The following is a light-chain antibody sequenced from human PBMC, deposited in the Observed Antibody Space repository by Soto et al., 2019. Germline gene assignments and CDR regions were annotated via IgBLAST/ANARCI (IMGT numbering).Light chain of an antibody. J-gene: IGLJ1*01. Sequence: QSALTQPASVSGSLGQSITISCTGTSSDVGAYNYVSWYQQQPGKAPKLMISEVSNRPSGVSNRFSGSKSGNTASLIISGLQAEEEADYYGCSYAGSYYVFGTGTKLTV. V-gene: IGLV2-14*01. CDR3: CSYAGSYYV. CDR2: EVS. CDR1: SSDVGAYNY.